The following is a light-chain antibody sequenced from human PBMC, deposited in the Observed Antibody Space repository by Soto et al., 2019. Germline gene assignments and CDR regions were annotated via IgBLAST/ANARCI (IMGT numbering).Light chain of an antibody. V-gene: IGKV1-39*01. Sequence: DIQMTQSPSSLSASVGDRVTITCRASQSISSYLNWYQQKPGIAPNLLIYAASSLQSGVPSRFSGSGSGTEFTLTINSLQPDDFASYYCQQYSDYPLTFGGGTRVEI. J-gene: IGKJ4*01. CDR2: AAS. CDR3: QQYSDYPLT. CDR1: QSISSY.